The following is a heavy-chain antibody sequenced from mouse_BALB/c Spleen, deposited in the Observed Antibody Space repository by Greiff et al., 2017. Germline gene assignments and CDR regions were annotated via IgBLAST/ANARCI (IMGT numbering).Heavy chain of an antibody. CDR1: GYTFTSYV. CDR2: INPYNDGT. V-gene: IGHV1-14*01. D-gene: IGHD1-2*01. Sequence: VHVKQSGPELVKPGASVKMSCKASGYTFTSYVMHWVKQKPGQGLEWIGYINPYNDGTKYNEKFKGKATLTSDKSSSTAYMELSSLTSEDSAVYYCARGGLLRLPYYAMDYWGQGTSVTVSS. CDR3: ARGGLLRLPYYAMDY. J-gene: IGHJ4*01.